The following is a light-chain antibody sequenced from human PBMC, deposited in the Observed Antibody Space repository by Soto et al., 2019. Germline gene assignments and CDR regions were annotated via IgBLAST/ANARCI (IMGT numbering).Light chain of an antibody. CDR2: GTS. Sequence: DIVLTQSPGTLSLSPGERATLSCRASQSVSSKYLAWYQQKPGQPPRVLIYGTSIRATGIPERFSGGGSGTDFTLTITRLESEDFAGYYCQQYGSSLFTLGPGTKVDFK. CDR1: QSVSSKY. CDR3: QQYGSSLFT. J-gene: IGKJ3*01. V-gene: IGKV3-20*01.